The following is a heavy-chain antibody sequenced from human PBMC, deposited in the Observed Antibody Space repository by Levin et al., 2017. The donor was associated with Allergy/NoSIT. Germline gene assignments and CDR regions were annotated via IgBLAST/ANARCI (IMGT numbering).Heavy chain of an antibody. D-gene: IGHD3-10*01. J-gene: IGHJ5*02. V-gene: IGHV1-2*02. Sequence: ASVKVSCKASGYTFTGYYMHWVRQAPGQGLEWMGWINPNSGGTNYAQKFQGRVTMTRDTSISTAYMELSRLRSDDTAVYYCARDARVVRGVFDPWGQGTLVTVSS. CDR2: INPNSGGT. CDR3: ARDARVVRGVFDP. CDR1: GYTFTGYY.